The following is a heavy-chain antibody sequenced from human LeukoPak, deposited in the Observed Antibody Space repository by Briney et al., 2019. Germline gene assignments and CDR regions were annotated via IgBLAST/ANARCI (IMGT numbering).Heavy chain of an antibody. CDR1: GFTFSDYY. J-gene: IGHJ4*02. CDR2: ISGGSTYT. Sequence: GGSLRLSCVASGFTFSDYYMSWVRQAPGKGLEWVSYISGGSTYTDYADSVRGRFTISRDNAKKSLYPRLNSLRAEDTAVYYCARSEYYGSGTYLFDYWGQGTLVTVSP. CDR3: ARSEYYGSGTYLFDY. D-gene: IGHD3-10*01. V-gene: IGHV3-11*06.